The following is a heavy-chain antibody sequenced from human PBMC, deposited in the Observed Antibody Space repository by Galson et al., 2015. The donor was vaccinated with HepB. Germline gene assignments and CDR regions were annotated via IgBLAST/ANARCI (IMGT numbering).Heavy chain of an antibody. V-gene: IGHV3-23*01. J-gene: IGHJ2*01. CDR1: GFTFSSPA. CDR2: VSSGGSP. CDR3: ARNGRYSDL. Sequence: SLRLSCAASGFTFSSPAMSWVRQTPGTGLEWVSSVSSGGSPYYADSVKGRFTISRDNSKNTVYLQMNSLRVEDTAVYYCARNGRYSDLWGRGTLVTVSS. D-gene: IGHD1-1*01.